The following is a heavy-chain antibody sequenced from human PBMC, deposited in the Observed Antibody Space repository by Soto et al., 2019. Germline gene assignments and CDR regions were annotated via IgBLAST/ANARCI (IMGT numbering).Heavy chain of an antibody. CDR1: GCTFTTYD. D-gene: IGHD6-25*01. Sequence: ASVKVSCKASGCTFTTYDISWVRQATGQGLEWMGWMNPYSGNTGYAQKFQGRVTVTRNTSISTVYMELSGLRPDDTAVYYCARRKERSGPHYFDYWGQGSQVTVSS. J-gene: IGHJ4*02. V-gene: IGHV1-8*01. CDR2: MNPYSGNT. CDR3: ARRKERSGPHYFDY.